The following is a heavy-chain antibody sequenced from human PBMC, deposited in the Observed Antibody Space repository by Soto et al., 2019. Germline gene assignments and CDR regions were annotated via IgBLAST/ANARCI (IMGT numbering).Heavy chain of an antibody. CDR2: IYSGGST. Sequence: EVQLVESGGGLVQPGGSLRLSCAASGFTVSSNYMSWVRQAPGKGLEWVSVIYSGGSTYYADSVKGRFTISRDNSKNTLYLQMNSLRGEDTAVYYCARDRSGGYLTYYFDYRGQGTLVTVSS. CDR3: ARDRSGGYLTYYFDY. V-gene: IGHV3-66*01. CDR1: GFTVSSNY. D-gene: IGHD1-26*01. J-gene: IGHJ4*02.